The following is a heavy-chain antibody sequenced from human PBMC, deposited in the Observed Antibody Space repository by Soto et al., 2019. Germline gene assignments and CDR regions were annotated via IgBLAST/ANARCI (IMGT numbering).Heavy chain of an antibody. D-gene: IGHD3-22*01. CDR1: GGSISSYY. V-gene: IGHV4-59*01. CDR3: ARDPPSWNYYDSSGSQAQV. Sequence: SETLSLTCTVSGGSISSYYWSWIRQPPGKGLEWIGYIYYSGSTNYNPSLKSRVTISVDTSKNQFSLKLSSVTAADTAVYYCARDPPSWNYYDSSGSQAQVWGQGTLVTVSS. CDR2: IYYSGST. J-gene: IGHJ4*02.